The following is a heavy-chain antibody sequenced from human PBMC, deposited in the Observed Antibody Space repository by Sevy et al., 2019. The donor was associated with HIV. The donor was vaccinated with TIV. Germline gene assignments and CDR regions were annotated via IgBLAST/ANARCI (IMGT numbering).Heavy chain of an antibody. CDR2: IIPFFGTA. Sequence: ASVKVSCKASGGTFSGYAISWVRQAPGQGLEWMGGIIPFFGTANYAQKFQGRVTITAEESTSTAYMDLSSLRSEDTAVYYCASSGVNSSYYYGMDVWGQGTTVTVSS. V-gene: IGHV1-69*13. D-gene: IGHD3-10*01. CDR3: ASSGVNSSYYYGMDV. CDR1: GGTFSGYA. J-gene: IGHJ6*02.